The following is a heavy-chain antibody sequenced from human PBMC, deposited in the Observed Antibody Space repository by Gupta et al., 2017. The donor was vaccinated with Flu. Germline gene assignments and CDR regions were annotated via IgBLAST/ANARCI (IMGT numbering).Heavy chain of an antibody. J-gene: IGHJ4*02. CDR3: ERKVGGHCSGGTCYSFDY. D-gene: IGHD2-15*01. Sequence: QVQLVQFGAEVKTRGSSVKVYCQASGVTFSDYAINGVRRGPGQGLEWMGGIIRVFGPTNDAQKFQGRVTITADESTNTANLELSSLRSEDTAVYYCERKVGGHCSGGTCYSFDYWGQGTLVTVSS. CDR1: GVTFSDYA. V-gene: IGHV1-69*01. CDR2: IIRVFGPT.